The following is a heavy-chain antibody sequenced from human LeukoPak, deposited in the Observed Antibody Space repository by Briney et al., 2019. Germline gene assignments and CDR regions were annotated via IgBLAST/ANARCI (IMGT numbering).Heavy chain of an antibody. J-gene: IGHJ4*02. V-gene: IGHV3-72*01. D-gene: IGHD1-26*01. CDR1: GFTFSDHF. Sequence: GGSLRPSCAASGFTFSDHFLDWVRQAPGKGLEWVDRTRNKANSYITEYAASVTGRFTISRDDSKNSLYLQMSSLKTGDTAMYFCASIRGTFVYWGQGTLVTVS. CDR2: TRNKANSYIT. CDR3: ASIRGTFVY.